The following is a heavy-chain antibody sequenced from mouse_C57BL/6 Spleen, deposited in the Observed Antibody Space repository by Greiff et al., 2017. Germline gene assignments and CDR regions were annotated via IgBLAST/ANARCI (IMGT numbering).Heavy chain of an antibody. CDR1: GYTFTSYW. D-gene: IGHD3-2*02. Sequence: VQLQQPGAELVRPGSSVKLSCKASGYTFTSYWMHWVKQRPIQGLEWIGNIDPSDSETHYNQKFKDKATFTVDKSSSTAYMQLSSLTSENSAVYYCARGAAQATDYFDYWGQGTTLTVSS. V-gene: IGHV1-52*01. CDR3: ARGAAQATDYFDY. CDR2: IDPSDSET. J-gene: IGHJ2*01.